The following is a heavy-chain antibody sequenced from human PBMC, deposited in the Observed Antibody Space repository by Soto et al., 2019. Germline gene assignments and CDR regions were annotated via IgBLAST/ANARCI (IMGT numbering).Heavy chain of an antibody. D-gene: IGHD6-13*01. Sequence: GGSLRLSCAASGFTFSSYAMSWVRQAPGKGLEWVSAISGSGGSTYYADSVKGRFTISRDNSKNTLYLQMNSLRAEDTAVYYCASYSSSWYVGHFDYWGQGTLVTVSS. CDR3: ASYSSSWYVGHFDY. J-gene: IGHJ4*02. CDR1: GFTFSSYA. CDR2: ISGSGGST. V-gene: IGHV3-23*01.